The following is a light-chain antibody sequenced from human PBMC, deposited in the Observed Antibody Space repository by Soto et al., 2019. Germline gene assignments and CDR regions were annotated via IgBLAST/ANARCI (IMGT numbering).Light chain of an antibody. J-gene: IGLJ3*02. V-gene: IGLV2-14*03. CDR2: DVT. Sequence: QSALTQPASVSGSPGQSITISCTGTSSDVGSYNYVSWYQQHPGKAPKVLIYDVTNRPSGVSNRFSGSKSGNTASLTISGLQAEDEADYYCYSYAGRNIWVFGGGTKLTVL. CDR3: YSYAGRNIWV. CDR1: SSDVGSYNY.